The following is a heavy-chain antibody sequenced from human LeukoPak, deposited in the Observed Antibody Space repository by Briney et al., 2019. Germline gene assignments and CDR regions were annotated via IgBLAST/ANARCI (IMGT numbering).Heavy chain of an antibody. CDR2: IYYSGST. CDR3: ARESLGATVH. Sequence: GSLRLSCAASGFTFSSSWMAWVRQAPGKGLEWIGYIYYSGSTNYNPSLKSRVTISVDTSKSQFSLKLSSVTAADTAVYYCARESLGATVHWGQGTLVTVSS. J-gene: IGHJ4*02. D-gene: IGHD1-26*01. CDR1: GFTFSSSW. V-gene: IGHV4-59*01.